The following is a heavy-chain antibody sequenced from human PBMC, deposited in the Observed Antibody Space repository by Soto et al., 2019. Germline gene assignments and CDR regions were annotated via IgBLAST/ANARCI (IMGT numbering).Heavy chain of an antibody. Sequence: QVQLVESGGGVVQPGRSLRLSCAASRFSVTSHAMHWVRQAPGKGLEWVAVISHDGRQKHYIDSVRGRFTLSRDESDNTVYLQMNSLRREDTAMYYCAKDVYFDSYYFDQWGQGILVTVSS. V-gene: IGHV3-30*04. CDR1: RFSVTSHA. CDR2: ISHDGRQK. D-gene: IGHD3-9*01. J-gene: IGHJ4*02. CDR3: AKDVYFDSYYFDQ.